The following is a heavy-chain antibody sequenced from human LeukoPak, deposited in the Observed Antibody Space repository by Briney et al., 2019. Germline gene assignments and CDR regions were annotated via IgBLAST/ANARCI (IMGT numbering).Heavy chain of an antibody. CDR3: ARGWKGIQLWLGPGDY. CDR1: GGSFSGYY. V-gene: IGHV4-34*01. CDR2: INHSGST. Sequence: SETLSLTCAVYGGSFSGYYWSWIRQPPGKGLEWIGEINHSGSTNYNPSLKSRVTISVDTSKNRFSLKLSSVTAADTAVYYCARGWKGIQLWLGPGDYWGQGTLVTVSS. J-gene: IGHJ4*02. D-gene: IGHD5-18*01.